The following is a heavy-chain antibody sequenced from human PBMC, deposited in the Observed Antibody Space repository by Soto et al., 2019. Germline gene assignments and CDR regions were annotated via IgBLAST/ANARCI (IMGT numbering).Heavy chain of an antibody. D-gene: IGHD3-22*01. V-gene: IGHV3-23*01. CDR3: AKDRLMLTMVVVGAFDF. CDR1: GFSFNNHA. J-gene: IGHJ3*01. CDR2: ISGSGSTT. Sequence: VQLLESGRGLVQPGGSLRLSCAASGFSFNNHAMTWVRQAPGKGLEWVSGISGSGSTTHYADSVKGRFTISRDNSKDTLYLQMNSLRPEATAVYYCAKDRLMLTMVVVGAFDFWGLGTMVTVSS.